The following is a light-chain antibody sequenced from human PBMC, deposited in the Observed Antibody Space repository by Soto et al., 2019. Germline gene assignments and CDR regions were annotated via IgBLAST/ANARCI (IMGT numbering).Light chain of an antibody. CDR1: QSVSRY. J-gene: IGKJ1*01. V-gene: IGKV3-11*01. CDR3: QQRSNWPRT. Sequence: EIVLTQSPGTLSLSPGERATLSCRAIQSVSRYLAWYQQKCGQAPRLLIYDASNRATGIPARFSGSGSGTDFTLTISSLEPEDFAVYYCQQRSNWPRTFGQGTKVDI. CDR2: DAS.